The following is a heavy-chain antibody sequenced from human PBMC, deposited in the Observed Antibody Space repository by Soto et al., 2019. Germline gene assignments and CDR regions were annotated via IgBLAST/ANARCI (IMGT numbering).Heavy chain of an antibody. Sequence: GGSLRLSCAASGFTFSSYTMNWVRQAPGKGLEWVSSISGSSSYIFYADSVKGRFTISRDNARNSLYLQMSSLRAEDMAVYYCAREPALTYTSGWYIDFWGQGTLVTVSS. D-gene: IGHD6-19*01. V-gene: IGHV3-21*01. CDR1: GFTFSSYT. CDR3: AREPALTYTSGWYIDF. CDR2: ISGSSSYI. J-gene: IGHJ4*02.